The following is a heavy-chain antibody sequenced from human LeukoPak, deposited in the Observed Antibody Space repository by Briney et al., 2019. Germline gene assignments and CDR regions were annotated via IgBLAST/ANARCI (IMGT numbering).Heavy chain of an antibody. V-gene: IGHV3-7*01. CDR2: IKQDGSEK. Sequence: GGSLRLSCAASGFTFSSYWMSWVRQAPGKGLEWVANIKQDGSEKYYVDSVKGRFTISRDNAKNSLYLQMNSLRAEDTAVYYCAREAYRSSWPWFWFDPWGQGTLVTVSS. D-gene: IGHD6-13*01. CDR3: AREAYRSSWPWFWFDP. CDR1: GFTFSSYW. J-gene: IGHJ5*02.